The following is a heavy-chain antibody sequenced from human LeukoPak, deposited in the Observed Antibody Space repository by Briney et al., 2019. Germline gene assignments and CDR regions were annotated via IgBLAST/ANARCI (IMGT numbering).Heavy chain of an antibody. D-gene: IGHD6-19*01. V-gene: IGHV4-39*07. J-gene: IGHJ6*03. CDR1: GGSISSSSYY. CDR2: INHSGST. Sequence: PSETLSLTCTVSGGSISSSSYYWGWIRQPPGKGLEWIGEINHSGSTNYNPSLKSRVTISVDTSKNQFSLKLSSVTAADTAVYYCARRRGQWPKLRSTNYARDGRSYYMDVWGKGTTVTISS. CDR3: ARRRGQWPKLRSTNYARDGRSYYMDV.